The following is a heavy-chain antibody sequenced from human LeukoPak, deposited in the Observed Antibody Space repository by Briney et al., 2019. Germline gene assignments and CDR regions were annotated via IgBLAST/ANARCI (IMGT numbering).Heavy chain of an antibody. CDR1: GFTFDDYA. V-gene: IGHV3-43*02. CDR2: ISGDGGST. CDR3: AKDWSSAAGYYYYYMDV. D-gene: IGHD6-13*01. Sequence: GGSLRLSCAASGFTFDDYAMHWVRQAPGKGLEWVSLISGDGGSTYYADSVKGRFTISRDSSKNSLYLQMNSLRTEDTALYYCAKDWSSAAGYYYYYMDVWGKGTTVTVSS. J-gene: IGHJ6*03.